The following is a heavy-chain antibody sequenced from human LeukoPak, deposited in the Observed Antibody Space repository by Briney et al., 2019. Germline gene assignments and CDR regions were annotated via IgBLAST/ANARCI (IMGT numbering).Heavy chain of an antibody. V-gene: IGHV4-59*01. D-gene: IGHD3-22*01. Sequence: SETLSLTCTVSGGSINSYYWSWIRQPPGKGLEWIGYIYYSGSTNYNPSLKSRVTISVDTSKNQFSLKLSSVTAADTVVYYCARYYSDTSGYYYDYWGQGTLVTVSS. CDR3: ARYYSDTSGYYYDY. J-gene: IGHJ4*02. CDR1: GGSINSYY. CDR2: IYYSGST.